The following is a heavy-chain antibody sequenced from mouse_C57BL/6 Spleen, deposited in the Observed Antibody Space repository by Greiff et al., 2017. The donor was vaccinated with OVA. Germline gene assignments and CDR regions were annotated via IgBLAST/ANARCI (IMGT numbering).Heavy chain of an antibody. CDR1: GYTFTDYE. CDR3: TGRCLHYFDY. Sequence: SGAELVRPGASVTLSCKASGYTFTDYEMHWVKQTPVHGLEWIGAIDPGTGGTTYNQKFKGKAILTADKSSSTAYMELRSLTSEDSAVYYCTGRCLHYFDYWGQGTTLTVSS. CDR2: IDPGTGGT. V-gene: IGHV1-15*01. J-gene: IGHJ2*01.